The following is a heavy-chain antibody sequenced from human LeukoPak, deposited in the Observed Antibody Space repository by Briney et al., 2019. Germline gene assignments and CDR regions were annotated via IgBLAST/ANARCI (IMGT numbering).Heavy chain of an antibody. D-gene: IGHD4-17*01. CDR2: ISYDESNK. CDR1: GFTFSRYG. J-gene: IGHJ4*02. CDR3: AKDLRVYGDYYFDY. Sequence: PGGSLSLFCAASGFTFSRYGMRWVRQAPGKGLEWVAIISYDESNKYYADSVKGRFTISRDNSKNTLYLQMNSLRAEDTAVYYCAKDLRVYGDYYFDYWGQGALVTVSS. V-gene: IGHV3-30*18.